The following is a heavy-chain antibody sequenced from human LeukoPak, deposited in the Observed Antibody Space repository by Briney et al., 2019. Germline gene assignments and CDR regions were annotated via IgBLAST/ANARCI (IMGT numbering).Heavy chain of an antibody. V-gene: IGHV3-23*01. J-gene: IGHJ4*02. D-gene: IGHD6-19*01. CDR1: GFTFSSYA. CDR2: ISGSGGST. Sequence: PGGSLRLSCAVSGFTFSSYAMSCVRQAPGKGLEWVSAISGSGGSTYYADSVKGRFTISRDNSKNTLYLQMNSLRAGDTAVYYCAKGGQWLAFHYWGQGTLVTVSS. CDR3: AKGGQWLAFHY.